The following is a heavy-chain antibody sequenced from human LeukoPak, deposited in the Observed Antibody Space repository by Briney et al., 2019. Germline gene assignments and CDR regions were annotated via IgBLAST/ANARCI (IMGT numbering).Heavy chain of an antibody. V-gene: IGHV1-2*02. CDR3: ARDESLTTVASFDP. D-gene: IGHD4-23*01. Sequence: ASVKVSCKASGYTFTGYYMHWVRQAPGQGLEWMGWINPNSGGTNYAQKFQGRVTMTRDTSISTAYMELSRLRSDDTAVYCCARDESLTTVASFDPWGQGTLVTVSS. J-gene: IGHJ5*02. CDR2: INPNSGGT. CDR1: GYTFTGYY.